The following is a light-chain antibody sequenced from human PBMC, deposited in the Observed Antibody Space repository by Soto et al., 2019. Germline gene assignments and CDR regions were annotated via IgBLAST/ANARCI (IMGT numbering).Light chain of an antibody. Sequence: QSVLTQPPSASGSPGQSVTISCTGTSSDFGGYNYVSWYQQHPGKAPKLMIYEVSKRPSGVPDRFSGSKSGNTASLTVSGLQAEDEADYYCSSYAGSNIVFGTGTKLTVL. CDR3: SSYAGSNIV. J-gene: IGLJ1*01. V-gene: IGLV2-8*01. CDR1: SSDFGGYNY. CDR2: EVS.